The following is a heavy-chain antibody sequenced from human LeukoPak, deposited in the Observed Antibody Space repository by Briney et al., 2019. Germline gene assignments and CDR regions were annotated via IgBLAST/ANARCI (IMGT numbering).Heavy chain of an antibody. CDR3: AKHVASDF. CDR1: GFTFTSYA. CDR2: IAGSGGST. J-gene: IGHJ4*02. V-gene: IGHV3-23*01. Sequence: GGSLRLSCAASGFTFTSYAMSWVRQAPGKGLEWVSSIAGSGGSTYYAESVKGRFTISRDTSKNTLYLQMNSLRAEDTAVYYCAKHVASDFWGQGTLVTVSS.